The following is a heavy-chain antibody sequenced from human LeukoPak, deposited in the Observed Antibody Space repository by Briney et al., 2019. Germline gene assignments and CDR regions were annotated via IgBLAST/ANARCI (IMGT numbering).Heavy chain of an antibody. CDR3: AKDGNRRDGYNFPDY. V-gene: IGHV4-34*01. J-gene: IGHJ4*02. CDR1: GGSFSGYY. D-gene: IGHD5-24*01. CDR2: INHGGST. Sequence: SETLSLTCAVYGGSFSGYYWSWIRQPPGKGLEWIGEINHGGSTNYNPSLKSRVTISVDTSKNQFSLKLSSVTAADTALYYCAKDGNRRDGYNFPDYWGQGTLVTVSS.